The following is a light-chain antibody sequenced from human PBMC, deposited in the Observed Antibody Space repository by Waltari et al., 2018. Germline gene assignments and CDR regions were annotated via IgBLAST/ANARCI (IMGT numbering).Light chain of an antibody. CDR2: SNN. Sequence: QSVLTQPPSASGTPGQRVTISCSGSSSNIGSNTVNWYQQLPGTAPKLLIYSNNQRPSGVPERFSGSKSGTSASLAISGLQSEDEADYYCAAWDDSLNGGVFGGGTKLTVL. J-gene: IGLJ3*02. CDR1: SSNIGSNT. V-gene: IGLV1-44*01. CDR3: AAWDDSLNGGV.